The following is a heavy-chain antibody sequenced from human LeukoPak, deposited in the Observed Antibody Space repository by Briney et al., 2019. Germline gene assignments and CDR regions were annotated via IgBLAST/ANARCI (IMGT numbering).Heavy chain of an antibody. D-gene: IGHD1-7*01. CDR2: INPNSGGT. CDR1: GYTFTGYY. Sequence: ASVKASCKASGYTFTGYYMHWVRQAPGQGLEWMGRINPNSGGTNYAQKFQGRVTMTRDTSISTAYMELSRLRSDDTAVYYCARFVTGTNTSKRKYYFDYWGQGTLVTVSS. V-gene: IGHV1-2*06. CDR3: ARFVTGTNTSKRKYYFDY. J-gene: IGHJ4*02.